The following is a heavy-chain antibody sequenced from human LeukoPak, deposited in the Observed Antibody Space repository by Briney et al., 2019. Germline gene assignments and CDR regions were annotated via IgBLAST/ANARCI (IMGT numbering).Heavy chain of an antibody. CDR2: ISGSGGST. J-gene: IGHJ4*02. D-gene: IGHD3-10*01. CDR1: GFTFSSYA. V-gene: IGHV3-23*01. Sequence: GGSLRLSCAASGFTFSSYAMSWVRQAPGKGLEWVSAISGSGGSTYYADSVRGRFAISRDNSKNTLYLQMNSLRAEDTAVYYCAKLKVFGSGSWDYWGQGSLVTVSS. CDR3: AKLKVFGSGSWDY.